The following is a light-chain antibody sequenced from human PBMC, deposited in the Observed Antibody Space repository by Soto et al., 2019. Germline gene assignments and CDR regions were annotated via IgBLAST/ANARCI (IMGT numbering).Light chain of an antibody. V-gene: IGKV1D-12*01. CDR3: QQAYSLPIT. Sequence: DIQVTQSPSSVSASVGDRVTITCRASQDIAAYLAWYQHKPGRAPELLIHAASSLQSGVPSRFSGSGSGTDFTLTINSLQPEDFATYYCQQAYSLPITLGQGTRLEIK. J-gene: IGKJ5*01. CDR1: QDIAAY. CDR2: AAS.